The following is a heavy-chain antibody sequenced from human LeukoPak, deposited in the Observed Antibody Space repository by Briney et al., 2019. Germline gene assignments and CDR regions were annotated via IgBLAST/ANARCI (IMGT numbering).Heavy chain of an antibody. Sequence: SVKVSCKASGGTFSSYAISWVRQAPGQGLEWMGGIIPIFGTANYAQKFQGRVTITADESTSTAYMELSSLRSEDTAVYYCIITYGDYTNWFDPWGQGTLVTVSS. J-gene: IGHJ5*02. CDR3: IITYGDYTNWFDP. D-gene: IGHD4-17*01. V-gene: IGHV1-69*13. CDR1: GGTFSSYA. CDR2: IIPIFGTA.